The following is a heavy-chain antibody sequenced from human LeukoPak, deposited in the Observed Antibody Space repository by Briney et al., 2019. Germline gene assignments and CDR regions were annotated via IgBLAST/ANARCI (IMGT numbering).Heavy chain of an antibody. Sequence: GASVKVSCKASGYTFTSYDINWVRQATGQGLEWMGCMNPNSGNTGYAQKFQGRVTMTRNTSISTAYMELSSLRSEDTAVYYCARSLSLHRPKATTVGRLGYWGQGTLVTVSS. J-gene: IGHJ4*02. V-gene: IGHV1-8*01. CDR3: ARSLSLHRPKATTVGRLGY. CDR1: GYTFTSYD. CDR2: MNPNSGNT. D-gene: IGHD4-23*01.